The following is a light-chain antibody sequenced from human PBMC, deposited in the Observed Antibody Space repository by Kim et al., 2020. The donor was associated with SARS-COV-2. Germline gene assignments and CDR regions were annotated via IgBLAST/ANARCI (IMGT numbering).Light chain of an antibody. CDR1: SNDVGGYNY. CDR3: SSYTSSSTLGV. CDR2: DVS. V-gene: IGLV2-14*01. J-gene: IGLJ2*01. Sequence: QSALTQPASVSGSPGQSITISCTGTSNDVGGYNYVSWYQQHPGKAPKLMIYDVSKRPSGVSNRFSGSKSGNTASLTISGLQAEDEADYYCSSYTSSSTLGVFGGGTKVTVL.